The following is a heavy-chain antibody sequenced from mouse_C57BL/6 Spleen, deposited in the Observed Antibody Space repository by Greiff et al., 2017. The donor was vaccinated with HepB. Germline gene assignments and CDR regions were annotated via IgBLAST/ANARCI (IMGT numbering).Heavy chain of an antibody. V-gene: IGHV1-82*01. CDR1: GYAFSSSW. D-gene: IGHD2-4*01. Sequence: QVQLQQSGPELVKPGASVKISCKASGYAFSSSWMNWVKQRPGKGLEWIGRIYPGDGDTNYNGKFKGKATLTADKSSSTAYMQLSSLTSEDSAVYFCASPYYYPTPWFAYWGQGTLVTVSA. CDR2: IYPGDGDT. CDR3: ASPYYYPTPWFAY. J-gene: IGHJ3*01.